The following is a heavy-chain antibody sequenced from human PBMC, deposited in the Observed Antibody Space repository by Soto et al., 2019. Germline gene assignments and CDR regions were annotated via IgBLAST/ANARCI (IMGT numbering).Heavy chain of an antibody. CDR1: AFAFSSYG. CDR2: IAYDGSAE. D-gene: IGHD2-15*01. J-gene: IGHJ6*02. Sequence: QVQLVESGGGVVQPGKSLRLSCAGSAFAFSSYGIHWVRQAPGKGLEWVAAIAYDGSAEYYTDSVKGRVTISRDNSKKMVFLQMNSLRAEDTAVYYWAKDERREIQLTSLTYCLDVWGQVTTVTVSS. V-gene: IGHV3-30*18. CDR3: AKDERREIQLTSLTYCLDV.